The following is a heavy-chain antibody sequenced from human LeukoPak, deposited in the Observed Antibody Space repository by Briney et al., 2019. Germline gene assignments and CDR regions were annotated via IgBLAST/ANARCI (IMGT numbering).Heavy chain of an antibody. J-gene: IGHJ5*02. D-gene: IGHD3-3*01. CDR3: ARDKSALNWFDP. CDR2: INPSGGST. CDR1: GYTFTSYG. V-gene: IGHV1-46*01. Sequence: ASVKVSCRASGYTFTSYGISWVRQAPGQGLEWMGIINPSGGSTSYAQKFQGRVTMTRDTSTSTVYMELSSLRSEDTAVYYCARDKSALNWFDPWGQGTLVTVSS.